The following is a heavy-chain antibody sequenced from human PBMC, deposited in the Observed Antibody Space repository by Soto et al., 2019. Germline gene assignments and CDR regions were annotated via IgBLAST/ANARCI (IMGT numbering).Heavy chain of an antibody. Sequence: ASVKVSCKASGYTFTSYYMHWVRDAPGQGLEWMGIINPSGGSTSYAQKFQGRVTMTRDTSTSTVYMELSSLRSEDTAVYYCASTPPCYDSSNFHYCGQGTLGTVSS. CDR3: ASTPPCYDSSNFHY. D-gene: IGHD3-22*01. J-gene: IGHJ4*02. CDR2: INPSGGST. V-gene: IGHV1-46*01. CDR1: GYTFTSYY.